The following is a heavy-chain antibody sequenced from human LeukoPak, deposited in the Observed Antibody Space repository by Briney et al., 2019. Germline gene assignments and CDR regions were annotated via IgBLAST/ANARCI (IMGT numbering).Heavy chain of an antibody. D-gene: IGHD4-11*01. CDR1: GGSISSYF. Sequence: SETLSLTCTVSGGSISSYFWSWIRQPAGKGLEWIGRIYSSGNTNYNPSLKSRVTMSLDTSKNQFSLRLSSVTAADTAVYYCARERITTLPDYWGQGTLVTVSS. CDR3: ARERITTLPDY. J-gene: IGHJ4*02. CDR2: IYSSGNT. V-gene: IGHV4-4*07.